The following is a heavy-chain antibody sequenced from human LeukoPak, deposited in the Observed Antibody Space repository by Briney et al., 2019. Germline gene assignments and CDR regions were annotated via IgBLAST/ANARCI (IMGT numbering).Heavy chain of an antibody. CDR2: INYSGSA. CDR3: AMSSIAVAGKTRYFDY. CDR1: GASFSGYY. J-gene: IGHJ4*02. V-gene: IGHV4-34*01. Sequence: SETLSLTCAVYGASFSGYYWSWLRQPPGKGLEWIGEINYSGSANYNPSLKSRVTISVDTSKNQFSLKLSSVTAADTAVYYCAMSSIAVAGKTRYFDYWGQGTLVTVSS. D-gene: IGHD6-19*01.